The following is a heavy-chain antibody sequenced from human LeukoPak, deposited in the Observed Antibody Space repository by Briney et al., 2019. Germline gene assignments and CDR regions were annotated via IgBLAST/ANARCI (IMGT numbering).Heavy chain of an antibody. CDR1: GFTFSSYA. CDR3: AKDLGVVTGVDY. V-gene: IGHV3-23*01. J-gene: IGHJ4*02. Sequence: PGGSLRLSCAASGFTFSSYAMSWVRQAPGKGLEWVAAISGSGGSTHYADSVKGRFTISRDNSKNTLYLQMNSLRAEDTAVYYCAKDLGVVTGVDYWGQGTLVTVSS. D-gene: IGHD3-3*01. CDR2: ISGSGGST.